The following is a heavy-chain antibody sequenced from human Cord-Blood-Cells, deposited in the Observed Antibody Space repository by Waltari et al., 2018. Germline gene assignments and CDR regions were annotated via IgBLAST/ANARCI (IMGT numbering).Heavy chain of an antibody. CDR2: IYYSGST. Sequence: QVQLQESGPGLVKPSQTLSLTCTVSGGSIGSGGYYWRWIRQPPGKGLEWIGYIYYSGSTYYNPSLKSRVTISVDTSKNQFSLKLSSVTAADTAVYYCARGGIAAAFDYWGQGTLVTVSS. V-gene: IGHV4-30-4*01. D-gene: IGHD6-13*01. J-gene: IGHJ4*02. CDR1: GGSIGSGGYY. CDR3: ARGGIAAAFDY.